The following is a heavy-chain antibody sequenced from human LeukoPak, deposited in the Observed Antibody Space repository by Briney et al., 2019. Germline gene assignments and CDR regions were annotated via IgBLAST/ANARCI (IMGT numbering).Heavy chain of an antibody. Sequence: NPSETLSLTCTVSGGSISSYYWSWIRQPPGKGLEWIGYIYYSGSTNYNPSLKSRVTISVDTSKNQFSLKLSSVTAADTAVYYCARAQCGGDCYPLYYYYGMDVWGQGTTVTVSS. CDR1: GGSISSYY. V-gene: IGHV4-59*08. CDR3: ARAQCGGDCYPLYYYYGMDV. CDR2: IYYSGST. J-gene: IGHJ6*02. D-gene: IGHD2-21*02.